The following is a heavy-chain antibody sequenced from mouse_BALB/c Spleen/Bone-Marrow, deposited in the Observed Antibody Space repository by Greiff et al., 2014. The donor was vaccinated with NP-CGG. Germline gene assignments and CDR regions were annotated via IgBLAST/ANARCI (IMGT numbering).Heavy chain of an antibody. CDR1: GFTFTDYY. CDR2: IRNKANGYTT. V-gene: IGHV7-3*02. Sequence: DVKLQESGGGLVQPGGSLRLSCATSGFTFTDYYMSWVRQPPGKALEWLVFIRNKANGYTTEYSASVKGRFTISRDNSQSILYLQMNTLRAEDSATYYCARDKNYGSYWYFDVWGAGTTVTVSS. D-gene: IGHD2-1*01. J-gene: IGHJ1*01. CDR3: ARDKNYGSYWYFDV.